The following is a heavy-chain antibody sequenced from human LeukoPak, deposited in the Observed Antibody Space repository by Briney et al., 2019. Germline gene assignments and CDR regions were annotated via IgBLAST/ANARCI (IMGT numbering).Heavy chain of an antibody. J-gene: IGHJ4*02. V-gene: IGHV3-23*01. CDR2: ISNNGGYT. Sequence: GGSLRLSCAASGFTGSNNYVSWVRQAPGKGLEWVSAISNNGGYTYYADSVQGRFTISRDNSKSTLCLQMNSLRAEDTAVYYCAKQLGYCSDGSCYFPYWGQGTLVTVSS. CDR1: GFTGSNNY. CDR3: AKQLGYCSDGSCYFPY. D-gene: IGHD2-15*01.